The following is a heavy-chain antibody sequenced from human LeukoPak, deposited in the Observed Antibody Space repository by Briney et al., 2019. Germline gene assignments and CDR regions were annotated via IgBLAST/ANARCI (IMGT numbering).Heavy chain of an antibody. J-gene: IGHJ5*02. Sequence: SETLSLTCSVSGASISGNYWSWIRQPPGKGLEYIGCIHYTGSTNYNPSLKNRVAISVATSKNQFSLNLTSVPGTETALSYCASCGEPYLNWFDLWGHGTLVTVSS. CDR1: GASISGNY. CDR3: ASCGEPYLNWFDL. D-gene: IGHD4-17*01. CDR2: IHYTGST. V-gene: IGHV4-59*01.